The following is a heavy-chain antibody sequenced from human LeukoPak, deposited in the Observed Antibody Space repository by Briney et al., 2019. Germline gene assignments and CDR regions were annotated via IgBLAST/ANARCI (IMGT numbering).Heavy chain of an antibody. CDR1: GYTFTSYD. D-gene: IGHD3-3*01. V-gene: IGHV1-8*01. CDR2: MNPNSGNT. J-gene: IGHJ5*02. CDR3: ATSPTHFYDFWSGYFQYNWFDP. Sequence: ASVKVSCKASGYTFTSYDINWVRQATGQGLEWMGWMNPNSGNTGYAQKFQGRVTMTRNTSISTAYMELSSLRSEDTAVYYCATSPTHFYDFWSGYFQYNWFDPWGQGTLVTVSS.